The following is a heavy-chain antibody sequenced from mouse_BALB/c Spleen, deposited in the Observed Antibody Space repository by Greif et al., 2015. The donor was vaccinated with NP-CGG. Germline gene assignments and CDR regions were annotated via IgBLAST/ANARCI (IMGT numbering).Heavy chain of an antibody. CDR2: IRLKSNNYAT. V-gene: IGHV6-6*02. J-gene: IGHJ3*01. CDR1: GFTFSNYW. CDR3: TRDAY. Sequence: EVKLVESGGGLVQPGGSMKLSCVASGFTFSNYWMNWVRQSPEKGLEWVAEIRLKSNNYATHYAESVKGRFTISRDDSKSSVYLQMNNLRAEDTGIYYCTRDAYWGQGTLVTVSA.